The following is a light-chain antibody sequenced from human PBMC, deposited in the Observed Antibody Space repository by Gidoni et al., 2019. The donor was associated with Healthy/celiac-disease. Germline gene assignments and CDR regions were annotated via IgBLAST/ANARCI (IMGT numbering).Light chain of an antibody. Sequence: DIVLTQSPDSLPVSLGERATINCKSSQSVLYSSNNKNYLAWYQQKPGQPPKLLIYWASTREAGVPDRFSGSGSGTDFTITISSLQAKDVAVYYCQKYYSAPITFGQGTRLEMK. CDR2: WAS. J-gene: IGKJ5*01. V-gene: IGKV4-1*01. CDR1: QSVLYSSNNKNY. CDR3: QKYYSAPIT.